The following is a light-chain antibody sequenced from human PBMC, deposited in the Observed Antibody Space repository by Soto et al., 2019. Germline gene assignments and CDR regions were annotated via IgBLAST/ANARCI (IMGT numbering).Light chain of an antibody. Sequence: QSVLTQPASVSGSPGQSITISCSGTSSDIGTYDHDAWFQQFPGKTPKLVIYSVSDRPSGVSYRFSGSKSGNTASLTISGLQADDEADYYCISYTVSRSYVFGTGTKVTVL. J-gene: IGLJ1*01. CDR1: SSDIGTYDH. CDR3: ISYTVSRSYV. CDR2: SVS. V-gene: IGLV2-14*01.